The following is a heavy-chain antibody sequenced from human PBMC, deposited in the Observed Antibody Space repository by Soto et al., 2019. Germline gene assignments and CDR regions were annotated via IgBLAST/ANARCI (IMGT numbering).Heavy chain of an antibody. CDR2: IYYSGST. Sequence: SETLSLTCTVSGGSISSSSYYWGWIRQPPGKGLEWIGSIYYSGSTYYNPSLKSRVTISVDTSKNQFSLKLSSVTAADTAVYYCARHPMSRVYGGNLDYWGQGTLVTVSS. D-gene: IGHD4-17*01. V-gene: IGHV4-39*01. CDR3: ARHPMSRVYGGNLDY. J-gene: IGHJ4*02. CDR1: GGSISSSSYY.